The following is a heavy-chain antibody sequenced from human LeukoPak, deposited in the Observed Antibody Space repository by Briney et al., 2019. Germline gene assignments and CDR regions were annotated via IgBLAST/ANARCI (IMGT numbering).Heavy chain of an antibody. J-gene: IGHJ3*02. CDR2: IYYSGST. CDR1: GGSISSSSYY. D-gene: IGHD6-13*01. V-gene: IGHV4-39*01. CDR3: ARPLIAALDAFDI. Sequence: SETLSLTCTVSGGSISSSSYYWGWIRQPPGKGLEWIGSIYYSGSTYYNPSLKSRVTISVDTSKNQFSLKLSSVTAADTAVYYCARPLIAALDAFDIWGQGTMVTVSS.